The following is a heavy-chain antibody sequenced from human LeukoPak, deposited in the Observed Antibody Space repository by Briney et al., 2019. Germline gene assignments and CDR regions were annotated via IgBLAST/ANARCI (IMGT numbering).Heavy chain of an antibody. CDR2: INPNSGGT. CDR1: GYTFTDYY. D-gene: IGHD5-24*01. CDR3: ARGGVEMATMGY. J-gene: IGHJ4*02. V-gene: IGHV1-2*02. Sequence: ASVKVSFKASGYTFTDYYMHWVRQAPGQGLEGMGWINPNSGGTNYAQKFQGRVTMTRDTSTSTVYMELSSLRSEDTAVYYCARGGVEMATMGYWGQGTLVTVSS.